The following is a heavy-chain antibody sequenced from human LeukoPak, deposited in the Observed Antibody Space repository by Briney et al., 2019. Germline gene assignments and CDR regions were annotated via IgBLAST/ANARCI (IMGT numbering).Heavy chain of an antibody. V-gene: IGHV4-59*01. CDR1: GGSISSYY. Sequence: PSETLSLTCTVSGGSISSYYWSWIRQPPGKGLEWIGYIYYSGSTNYNPSLKSRVTISVDTSKNQFSLKLSSVTAADTAVYYCARVNFDWLLYHYYYYYMDVWGKGTTVTISS. J-gene: IGHJ6*03. D-gene: IGHD3-9*01. CDR3: ARVNFDWLLYHYYYYYMDV. CDR2: IYYSGST.